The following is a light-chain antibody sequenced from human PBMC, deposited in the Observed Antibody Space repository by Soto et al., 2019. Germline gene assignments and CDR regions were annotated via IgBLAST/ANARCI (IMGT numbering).Light chain of an antibody. J-gene: IGKJ1*01. CDR2: GAS. Sequence: EIVLTYSPGTLSLSLWEIATLSCRASQSVRSNFLAWYQQKPGQAPRLLIYGASNRATGIPDRFSGSGSGTDFTLTITRLEPEDFALYYCQRYDSLRTFGQGTKVDIK. CDR3: QRYDSLRT. V-gene: IGKV3-20*01. CDR1: QSVRSNF.